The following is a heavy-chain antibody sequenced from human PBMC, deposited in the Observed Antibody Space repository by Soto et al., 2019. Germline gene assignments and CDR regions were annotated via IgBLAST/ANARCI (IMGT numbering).Heavy chain of an antibody. CDR3: ARRPGNDYYYGLDV. CDR1: GGFISSGNYY. CDR2: IYSTGST. J-gene: IGHJ6*02. Sequence: SETLSLTCTVSGGFISSGNYYWGWIRQPPGKGLEWIGSIYSTGSTYYNPSLKSRVTMSVDTSKNQFSLKLSSVTAADTVVYYCARRPGNDYYYGLDVWGQGTTVTVSS. D-gene: IGHD3-16*01. V-gene: IGHV4-39*01.